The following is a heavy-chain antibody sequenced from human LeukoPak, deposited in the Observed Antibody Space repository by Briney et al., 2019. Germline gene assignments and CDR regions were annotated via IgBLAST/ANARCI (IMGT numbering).Heavy chain of an antibody. V-gene: IGHV3-48*02. J-gene: IGHJ4*02. Sequence: PGGSLRLSCVVSGFTLSSYSMNWVRQPPGKGLECVAHISRSGENVQYADSVKGRFTISRDITKNSLYLQMNSLRDEDTAVYCCAKDEGRPEYWGQGTLVTVSS. CDR3: AKDEGRPEY. CDR2: ISRSGENV. CDR1: GFTLSSYS.